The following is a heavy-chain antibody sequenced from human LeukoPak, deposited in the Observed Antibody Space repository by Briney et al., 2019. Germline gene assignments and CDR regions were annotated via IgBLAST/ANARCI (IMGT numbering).Heavy chain of an antibody. CDR2: ISYDGGNE. V-gene: IGHV3-30*18. Sequence: GGSLRLSCAASGLRFSGYGMHWVRQVPGKGLESVACISYDGGNEYYADSVKGRFTISRENSKNTLHLQMNSLTAEDTAVYYCAKERRLYYASGSPFDYWGQGILVTVSS. CDR1: GLRFSGYG. D-gene: IGHD3-10*01. CDR3: AKERRLYYASGSPFDY. J-gene: IGHJ4*02.